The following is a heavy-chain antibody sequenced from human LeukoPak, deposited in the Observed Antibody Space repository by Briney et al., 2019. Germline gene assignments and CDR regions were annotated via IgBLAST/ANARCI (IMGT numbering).Heavy chain of an antibody. D-gene: IGHD3-16*01. CDR2: IIPIFGTA. V-gene: IGHV1-69*06. J-gene: IGHJ4*02. CDR1: GGTFSSYA. Sequence: PRASVKVSCKASGGTFSSYAISWVRQAPGQGLEWMGGIIPIFGTANYAQKFQGRVTITADKSTSTAYMELGSLRSEDTAVYYCARDKGDGYFDYWGQGTLVTVSS. CDR3: ARDKGDGYFDY.